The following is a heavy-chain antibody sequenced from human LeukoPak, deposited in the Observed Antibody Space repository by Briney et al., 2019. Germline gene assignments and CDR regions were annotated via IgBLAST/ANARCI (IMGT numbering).Heavy chain of an antibody. V-gene: IGHV3-23*01. Sequence: SGGSLRLSCAASGFTFSSYAMSWVRQAPGKGLGWVSAISGSGGSTYYADSVKGRFTISRDNSKNTLYLQMNSLRAEDTAVYYCAKIITMIVVGHDAFDIWGQGTMVTVSS. J-gene: IGHJ3*02. D-gene: IGHD3-22*01. CDR3: AKIITMIVVGHDAFDI. CDR1: GFTFSSYA. CDR2: ISGSGGST.